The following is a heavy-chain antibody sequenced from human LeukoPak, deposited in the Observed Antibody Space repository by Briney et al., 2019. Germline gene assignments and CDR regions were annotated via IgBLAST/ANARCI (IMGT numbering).Heavy chain of an antibody. V-gene: IGHV3-21*01. D-gene: IGHD5-12*01. CDR3: VRAGHSAYKSGGDY. CDR1: GFTFSSYS. J-gene: IGHJ4*02. CDR2: ISNSSAYI. Sequence: GGSLRLSCAASGFTFSSYSMNWVRQAPGKGLEWVSSISNSSAYIYYADSMKGRFTISRDNAKNSLFLQMNSLRAEDTAVYYCVRAGHSAYKSGGDYWGQGTLVTVSS.